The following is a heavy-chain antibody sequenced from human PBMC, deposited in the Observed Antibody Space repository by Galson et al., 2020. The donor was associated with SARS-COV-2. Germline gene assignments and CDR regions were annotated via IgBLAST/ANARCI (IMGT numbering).Heavy chain of an antibody. CDR1: GYSVSTTNY. CDR3: ARQGVNMIVLVTVPGWYFDL. J-gene: IGHJ2*01. CDR2: VYPSGTT. Sequence: SATLSLTCTVSGYSVSTTNYWGWVRQPPGGGLEWIGSVYPSGTTYYNPSLKSRVTISVDTSKNQFSLRLDSVTAADTALYYCARQGVNMIVLVTVPGWYFDLWGRGTLVTVSS. V-gene: IGHV4-38-2*02. D-gene: IGHD3-22*01.